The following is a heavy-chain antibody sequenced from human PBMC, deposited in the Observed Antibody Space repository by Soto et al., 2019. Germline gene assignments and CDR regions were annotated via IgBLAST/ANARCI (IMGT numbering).Heavy chain of an antibody. V-gene: IGHV1-58*01. D-gene: IGHD2-21*01. J-gene: IGHJ5*02. CDR3: ARDSCGGDCYFQSNWFDP. Sequence: SVKVSCKASGFTFTSSAVQWVRQPRGQRLEWIGWIVVGSGNTNYAQKFQERVTITRDMSTSTAYMELSSPRAEDTSVFYCARDSCGGDCYFQSNWFDPWGQGTLVTVSS. CDR2: IVVGSGNT. CDR1: GFTFTSSA.